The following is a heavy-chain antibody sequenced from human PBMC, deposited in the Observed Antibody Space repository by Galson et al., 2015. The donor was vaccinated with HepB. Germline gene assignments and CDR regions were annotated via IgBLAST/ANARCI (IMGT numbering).Heavy chain of an antibody. Sequence: SLRLSCAASGFTFSGSAMHWVRQASGKGLEWVGRIRSKANSYATAYAASVKGRFTISRDDSKNTAYLQMNSLKTEDTAVYYCTRLSSSSWYGMDVWGQGTTVTVSS. CDR1: GFTFSGSA. CDR3: TRLSSSSWYGMDV. D-gene: IGHD6-13*01. V-gene: IGHV3-73*01. J-gene: IGHJ6*02. CDR2: IRSKANSYAT.